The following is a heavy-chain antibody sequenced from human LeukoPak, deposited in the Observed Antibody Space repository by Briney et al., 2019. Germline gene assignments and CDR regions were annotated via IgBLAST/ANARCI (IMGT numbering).Heavy chain of an antibody. V-gene: IGHV4-38-2*02. CDR2: IFRSGST. CDR3: AGDIHDYGDY. CDR1: GYSITSCYY. Sequence: PSETLSLTCAVSGYSITSCYYWAWIRQPPGKGLEWIGSIFRSGSTYYNPSLKSQVTISLDTSKNQVSLKVRSVTAADTAVYYCAGDIHDYGDYWGLGTLVTVSS. J-gene: IGHJ4*02.